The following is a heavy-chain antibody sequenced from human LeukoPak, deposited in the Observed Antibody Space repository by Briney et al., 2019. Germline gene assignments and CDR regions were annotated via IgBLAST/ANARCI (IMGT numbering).Heavy chain of an antibody. J-gene: IGHJ4*02. CDR1: GFPFSSHW. Sequence: GGSLRLSCAASGFPFSSHWLSWFRQSPGRGLEWVAHINSDGSEKNYVDSVKGRFTISRDNSKNTLYLQMNSLRAEDTAVYYCAREAIFWGQGTLVTVSS. D-gene: IGHD2/OR15-2a*01. CDR2: INSDGSEK. V-gene: IGHV3-7*01. CDR3: AREAIF.